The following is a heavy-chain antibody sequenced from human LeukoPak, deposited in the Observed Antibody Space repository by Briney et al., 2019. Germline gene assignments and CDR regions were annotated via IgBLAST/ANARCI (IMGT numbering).Heavy chain of an antibody. V-gene: IGHV3-74*03. CDR3: ARGGDYYH. Sequence: GGSLRLSCAASGFTFTDYWMHWVRQVPGKGLVGVSRINFDGSIITYVDSVKGRFTISRDNAKKTLYLQMNSLKAEDTAIYFCARGGDYYHWGQGTVVTVSS. CDR1: GFTFTDYW. D-gene: IGHD4-17*01. CDR2: INFDGSII. J-gene: IGHJ5*02.